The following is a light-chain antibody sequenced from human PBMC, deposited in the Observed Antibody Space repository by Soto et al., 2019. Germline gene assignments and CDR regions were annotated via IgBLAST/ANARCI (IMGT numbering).Light chain of an antibody. Sequence: DIVMTQSPDSLAVSLGERATINCKSSQSVLYSSNNRNYLCWYQQKPGQPPKLLIYWASTRESGVPDRFSGSGSGTDFTLTTSSLQAEDVAVYYCQQYYSTPPTFGQGTKVEIK. CDR3: QQYYSTPPT. V-gene: IGKV4-1*01. CDR2: WAS. J-gene: IGKJ1*01. CDR1: QSVLYSSNNRNY.